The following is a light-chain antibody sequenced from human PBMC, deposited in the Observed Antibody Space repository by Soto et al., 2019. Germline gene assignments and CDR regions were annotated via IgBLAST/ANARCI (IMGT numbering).Light chain of an antibody. V-gene: IGKV1-5*03. CDR3: QHYNSYSEA. CDR1: QTISSW. CDR2: KAS. Sequence: DIQMTQSPSTLSGSVGDRVTITCRASQTISSWLAWYQQKPGKAPKLLIYKASTLKSGVPSRFSGRGSGTEFTLPLSSLQTDDFSTYYCQHYNSYSEAFGQGTKVDIK. J-gene: IGKJ1*01.